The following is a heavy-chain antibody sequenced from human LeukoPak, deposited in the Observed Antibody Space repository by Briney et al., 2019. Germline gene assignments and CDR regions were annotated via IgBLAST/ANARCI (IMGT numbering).Heavy chain of an antibody. V-gene: IGHV4-59*01. D-gene: IGHD5-12*01. J-gene: IGHJ4*02. CDR2: IYYSGST. CDR1: GGSISSYY. CDR3: AREGGYDQIDY. Sequence: SETLSLTCTVSGGSISSYYWSWIRQPLGKGLEWIGYIYYSGSTNYNPSLKSRVTISVDTSKNQFSLKLSSVTAADTAVYYCAREGGYDQIDYWGQGTLVTVSS.